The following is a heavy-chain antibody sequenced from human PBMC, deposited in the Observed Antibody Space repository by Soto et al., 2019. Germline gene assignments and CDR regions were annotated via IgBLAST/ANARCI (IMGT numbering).Heavy chain of an antibody. CDR1: GGSFSGYY. D-gene: IGHD2-2*01. Sequence: ETLSLTCAVYGGSFSGYYWSWIRQPPGKGLEWIGEINHSGSTNYNPSLKSRVTISVDTSKNQFPLKLSSVTAADTAVYYCARARIVVVPAAISHYYYYGMDVWGQGTTVTVSS. J-gene: IGHJ6*02. V-gene: IGHV4-34*01. CDR3: ARARIVVVPAAISHYYYYGMDV. CDR2: INHSGST.